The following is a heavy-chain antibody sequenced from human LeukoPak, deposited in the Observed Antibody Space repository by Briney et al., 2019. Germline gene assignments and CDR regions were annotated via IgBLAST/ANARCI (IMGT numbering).Heavy chain of an antibody. CDR3: TAGGATSFDF. CDR1: GLTFSDYS. J-gene: IGHJ4*02. D-gene: IGHD1-26*01. CDR2: ISRSNNTI. Sequence: GGSLRLSCAASGLTFSDYSVNWVRQAPGKGLEWISYISRSNNTIYYATSVKGRFTISRDSAKNSLYLHMNNLRAEDTAVYYCTAGGATSFDFWGQGTLVTVSS. V-gene: IGHV3-48*04.